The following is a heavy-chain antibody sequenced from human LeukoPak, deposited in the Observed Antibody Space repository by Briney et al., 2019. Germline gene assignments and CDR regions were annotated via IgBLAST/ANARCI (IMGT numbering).Heavy chain of an antibody. CDR1: GYTFTGYY. Sequence: ASVKVSCKASGYTFTGYYMHWVRQAPGQGLEWMGWINPNSGGTNYAQKFQGRVTVTRDTSISTAYMELSRLRSDDTAVYYCARDWIPGSFDAFDIWGQGTMVTVSS. V-gene: IGHV1-2*02. D-gene: IGHD2-2*03. CDR2: INPNSGGT. J-gene: IGHJ3*02. CDR3: ARDWIPGSFDAFDI.